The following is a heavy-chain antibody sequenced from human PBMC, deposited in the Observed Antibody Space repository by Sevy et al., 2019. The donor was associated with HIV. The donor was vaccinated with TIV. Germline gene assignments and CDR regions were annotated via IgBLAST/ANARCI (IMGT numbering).Heavy chain of an antibody. V-gene: IGHV5-51*01. J-gene: IGHJ4*02. CDR1: GYTFTNYW. CDR2: IYPGDSDT. Sequence: GESLKISCKGSGYTFTNYWIGWVRQMPGKGLEWMGIIYPGDSDTRYSPSFQGQVTISADKSNSTAYLQWSSLKASDTAMYYCARYPIVVVPAAEYYFDYWGQGTLVTVSS. CDR3: ARYPIVVVPAAEYYFDY. D-gene: IGHD2-2*01.